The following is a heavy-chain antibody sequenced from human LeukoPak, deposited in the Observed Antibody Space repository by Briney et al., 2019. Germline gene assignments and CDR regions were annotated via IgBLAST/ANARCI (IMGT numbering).Heavy chain of an antibody. CDR1: GFTFSDYY. D-gene: IGHD6-6*01. V-gene: IGHV3-11*01. Sequence: GGSLRLSCAASGFTFSDYYMSWIRQAPGKGLKGGSYISSSGSTIYYADSVKGRFTISRDNAKNSLYLQMNSLRAEDTAVYYCARLRSSSFYYYMDVWGKGTTVTVSS. J-gene: IGHJ6*03. CDR3: ARLRSSSFYYYMDV. CDR2: ISSSGSTI.